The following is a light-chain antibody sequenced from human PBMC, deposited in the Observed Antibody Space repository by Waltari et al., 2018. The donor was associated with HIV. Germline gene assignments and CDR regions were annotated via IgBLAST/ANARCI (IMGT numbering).Light chain of an antibody. CDR1: SRDVGSYTI. CDR3: CSYAGTSTYVA. CDR2: EVS. Sequence: QSALTQPASVPGSPGQSITISCPGTSRDVGSYTIVSWYQQHPGNAPKLTIYEVSKRPSGVSNRFHGSKSGNTASLTSSGLQAEDEADYYCCSYAGTSTYVAFGGGTKLTVL. V-gene: IGLV2-23*02. J-gene: IGLJ2*01.